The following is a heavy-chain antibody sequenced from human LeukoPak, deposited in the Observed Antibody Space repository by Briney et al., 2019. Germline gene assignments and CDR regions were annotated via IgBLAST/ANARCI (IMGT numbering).Heavy chain of an antibody. CDR3: AKKAQYNGNYPLDY. CDR1: GFTFSSYW. CDR2: INKDGGEK. V-gene: IGHV3-7*03. J-gene: IGHJ4*02. D-gene: IGHD1-26*01. Sequence: GGSLRLSCAASGFTFSSYWMSWVRQAPGKGLEWVANINKDGGEKYYVDSVKGRFTISRDSAKNSLYLQMNSLRAEDTALYFCAKKAQYNGNYPLDYWGQGTLVTVSS.